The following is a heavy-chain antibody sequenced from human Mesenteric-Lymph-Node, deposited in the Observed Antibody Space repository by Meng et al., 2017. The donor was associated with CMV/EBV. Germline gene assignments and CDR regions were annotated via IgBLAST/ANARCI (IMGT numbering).Heavy chain of an antibody. Sequence: SVKVSCKASGGTFSSYIISWVRQAPGQGLEWMGRIIPMVRIAPYAQNFQGRVTITADKFTNTAYMEVSDLRSGDTAVYFCAVLLDTAMVTRDYWGQGTLVTVSS. V-gene: IGHV1-69*02. J-gene: IGHJ4*02. CDR3: AVLLDTAMVTRDY. CDR2: IIPMVRIA. CDR1: GGTFSSYI. D-gene: IGHD5-18*01.